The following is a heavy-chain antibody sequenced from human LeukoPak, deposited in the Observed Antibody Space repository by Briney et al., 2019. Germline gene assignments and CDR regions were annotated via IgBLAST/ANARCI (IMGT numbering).Heavy chain of an antibody. Sequence: ASVKVSCKASGGTFSSYAISWVRQAPGQGLEWMGRIIPILGIANYAQKFQGRVTITADKSTSTAYMELSGLRSEDTAVYYCARARNRYCSGGSCLTSDYWGQGTLVTVSS. J-gene: IGHJ4*02. CDR2: IIPILGIA. CDR3: ARARNRYCSGGSCLTSDY. CDR1: GGTFSSYA. D-gene: IGHD2-15*01. V-gene: IGHV1-69*04.